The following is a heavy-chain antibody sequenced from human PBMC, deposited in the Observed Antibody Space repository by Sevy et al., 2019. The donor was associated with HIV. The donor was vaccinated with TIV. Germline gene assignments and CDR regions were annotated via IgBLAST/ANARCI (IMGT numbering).Heavy chain of an antibody. CDR3: AGMLISPVYFDY. Sequence: SETLSLTCTVSGGSISSYWWSWIRQPAGKGLEWIGRIHGSGSTNYNPSLKSRVTMSVDTSKKQFSLKLNSVTAADTAVYYCAGMLISPVYFDYWGQGTLVTVSS. D-gene: IGHD3-16*01. J-gene: IGHJ4*02. CDR2: IHGSGST. V-gene: IGHV4-4*07. CDR1: GGSISSYW.